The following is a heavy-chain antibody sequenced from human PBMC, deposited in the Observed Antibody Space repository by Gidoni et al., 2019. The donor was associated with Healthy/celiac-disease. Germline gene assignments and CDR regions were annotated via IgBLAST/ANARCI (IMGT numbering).Heavy chain of an antibody. CDR2: ISWNSGSI. Sequence: EVQLVESGGGLVQPGRSLRRYCAASGFTFYEYAMHWVRQAPGKGLEWVSGISWNSGSIGYADSVKGRFTISRDNAKNSLYLQMNSLRAEDTALYYCAAALYYDILTGYYSYWGQGTLVTVSS. D-gene: IGHD3-9*01. J-gene: IGHJ4*02. CDR1: GFTFYEYA. V-gene: IGHV3-9*01. CDR3: AAALYYDILTGYYSY.